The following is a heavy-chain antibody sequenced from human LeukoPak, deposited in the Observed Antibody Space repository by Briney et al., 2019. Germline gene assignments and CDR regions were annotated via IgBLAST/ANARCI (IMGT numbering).Heavy chain of an antibody. J-gene: IGHJ4*02. CDR1: GFTFENFA. Sequence: GGSLRLSCAASGFTFENFAMHWVRQVPGKGLEWVSSIFSNSDTIGYVGSVKGRFTISRDNAKNSLYLQMNSLRPEDTAVYYCAKEALFRGVHGNYFDYWGQGTLVTVSS. V-gene: IGHV3-9*01. D-gene: IGHD3-10*01. CDR3: AKEALFRGVHGNYFDY. CDR2: IFSNSDTI.